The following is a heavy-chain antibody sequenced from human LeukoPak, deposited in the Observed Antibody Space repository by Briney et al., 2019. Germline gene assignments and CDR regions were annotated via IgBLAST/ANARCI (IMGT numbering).Heavy chain of an antibody. CDR3: ARDPRNVGLAP. CDR2: NNGDGSTT. V-gene: IGHV3-74*01. CDR1: GFIFSNYP. D-gene: IGHD2-15*01. J-gene: IGHJ5*02. Sequence: GGSLRLSCAASGFIFSNYPMHWVRQAPGKGLMYISRNNGDGSTTNYADVVKGRFTMSRDNVKNTLYLQMNSLRVEDTAVYYCARDPRNVGLAPWGQGTLVTVSS.